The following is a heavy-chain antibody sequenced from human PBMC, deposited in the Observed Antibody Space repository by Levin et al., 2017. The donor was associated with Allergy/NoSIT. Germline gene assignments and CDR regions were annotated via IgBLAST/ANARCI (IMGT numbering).Heavy chain of an antibody. CDR1: GGSISSYY. CDR3: ARGGSRDYQLLTYWYFDL. D-gene: IGHD2-2*01. J-gene: IGHJ2*01. Sequence: SETLSLTCTASGGSISSYYWSWIRQPPGKGLEWIGYIYYSGSTNYNPSLKSRVTISVDTSKNQFSLKLSSVTAADTAVYYCARGGSRDYQLLTYWYFDLWGRGTLVTVSS. CDR2: IYYSGST. V-gene: IGHV4-59*01.